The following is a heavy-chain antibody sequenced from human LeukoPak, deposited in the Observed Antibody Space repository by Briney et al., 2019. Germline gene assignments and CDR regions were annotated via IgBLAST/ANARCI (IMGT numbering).Heavy chain of an antibody. Sequence: GGSVKLSCAASGFSLNNYAMNWARQATGKGLEWVSAISASGGTTYNSDSVKGRFTISRDSAKNTLYLRINSLRAEDSAVYYCAKASSSWYSDFDYWGRGTLVTVSS. CDR1: GFSLNNYA. V-gene: IGHV3-23*01. J-gene: IGHJ4*02. CDR3: AKASSSWYSDFDY. CDR2: ISASGGTT. D-gene: IGHD6-13*01.